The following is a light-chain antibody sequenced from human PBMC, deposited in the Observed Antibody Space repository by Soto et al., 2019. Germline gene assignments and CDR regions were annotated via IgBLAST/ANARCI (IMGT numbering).Light chain of an antibody. Sequence: KLSQSPASRSDSLGGRGTSVCRESQSISNYLNWYQQNPGKAPNLLISAASASQSRVPSRFSGSGSESDFTITISRLQSEDFATYHRQQYYSYLITFGQGTRLEIK. CDR3: QQYYSYLIT. J-gene: IGKJ5*01. V-gene: IGKV1-39*01. CDR2: AAS. CDR1: QSISNY.